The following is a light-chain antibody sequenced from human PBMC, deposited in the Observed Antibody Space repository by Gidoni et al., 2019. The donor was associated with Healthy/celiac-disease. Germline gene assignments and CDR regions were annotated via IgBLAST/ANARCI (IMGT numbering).Light chain of an antibody. CDR1: QSVSSN. V-gene: IGKV3-15*01. CDR2: GAS. CDR3: QQYNNWPPLT. Sequence: EIVMTQSPATPSVSPGERATLSCRASQSVSSNLAWDQQKPGQAPRLLIYGASTRAPGIPARFSGSGSGTEFTLTISSLQSEDFAVYYCQQYNNWPPLTFGGGTKVEIK. J-gene: IGKJ4*01.